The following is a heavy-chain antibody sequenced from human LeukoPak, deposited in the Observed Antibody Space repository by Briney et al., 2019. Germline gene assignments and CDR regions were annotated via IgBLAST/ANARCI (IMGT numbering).Heavy chain of an antibody. CDR3: ARATDKRAWGTSFHYYYMDV. Sequence: QPSETLSLTCAVYGGSFSGYYWSWIRQPPGKGLEWIGEINHSGSTNYNPSLKSRVTISVDTSKNQFSLKLSSVTAADTAVYYCARATDKRAWGTSFHYYYMDVWGKGTTVTVSS. D-gene: IGHD2-2*01. V-gene: IGHV4-34*01. CDR1: GGSFSGYY. CDR2: INHSGST. J-gene: IGHJ6*03.